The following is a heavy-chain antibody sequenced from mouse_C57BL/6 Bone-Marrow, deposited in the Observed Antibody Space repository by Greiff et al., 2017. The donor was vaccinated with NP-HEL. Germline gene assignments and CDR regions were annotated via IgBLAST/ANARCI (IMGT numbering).Heavy chain of an antibody. J-gene: IGHJ3*01. CDR1: GFSLSTFGMG. CDR2: IWWDDDK. Sequence: QVTLKESGPGILQPSQTLSLTCSFSGFSLSTFGMGVGWIRPPSGKGLEWLAHIWWDDDKYYYPALKSRPTTSKATSKNPVFLKFANGDTADTATYYCARMEFYGSSPWAWFAYWGQGTLVTVSA. D-gene: IGHD1-1*01. CDR3: ARMEFYGSSPWAWFAY. V-gene: IGHV8-8*01.